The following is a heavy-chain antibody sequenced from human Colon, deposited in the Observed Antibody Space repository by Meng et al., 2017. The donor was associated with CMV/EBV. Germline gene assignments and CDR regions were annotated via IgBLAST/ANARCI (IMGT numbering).Heavy chain of an antibody. CDR3: AKKSSAWYEDI. D-gene: IGHD6-19*01. CDR1: GFTFNSYA. Sequence: SCAASGFTFNSYAMSWVRQAPGKGLEWVSGISGSGVNTYYAGSVKGRCTISRDNSKNTLYLKMSSLRAEDTAVYYCAKKSSAWYEDIWGHGTLVTVSS. CDR2: ISGSGVNT. V-gene: IGHV3-23*01. J-gene: IGHJ4*01.